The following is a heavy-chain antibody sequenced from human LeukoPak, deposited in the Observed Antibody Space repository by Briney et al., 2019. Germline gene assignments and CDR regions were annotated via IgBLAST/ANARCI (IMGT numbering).Heavy chain of an antibody. CDR3: AGGRGWLIDY. CDR1: GFTFRNYW. Sequence: GGSLRLSCAGSGFTFRNYWINWVRQAPGKGLEWVANIKQDGIETNYVDSVKGRFTMSRDNAKNSAYLQMNSLRVEDTALYYCAGGRGWLIDYWGQGPWSPSPQ. D-gene: IGHD6-19*01. J-gene: IGHJ4*02. V-gene: IGHV3-7*04. CDR2: IKQDGIET.